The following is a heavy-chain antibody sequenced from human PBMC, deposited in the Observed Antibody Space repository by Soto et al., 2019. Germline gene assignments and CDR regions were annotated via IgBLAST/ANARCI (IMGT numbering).Heavy chain of an antibody. J-gene: IGHJ4*02. CDR3: ARGGGSDSFDY. CDR2: INHLETT. CDR1: GASITFGGYS. Sequence: SETLSLTCTVSGASITFGGYSWSWIRQTPGKGLEWIGYINHLETTYYNPSFGSRLTLSIDRTKNQFSLKLHSMSAADRAVYFCARGGGSDSFDYWGQGILVTVSS. V-gene: IGHV4-30-2*01. D-gene: IGHD1-26*01.